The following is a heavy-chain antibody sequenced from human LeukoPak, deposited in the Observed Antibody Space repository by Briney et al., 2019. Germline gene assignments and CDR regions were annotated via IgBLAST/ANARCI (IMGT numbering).Heavy chain of an antibody. J-gene: IGHJ6*02. V-gene: IGHV4-59*01. CDR2: IYYSGST. CDR1: GGSISSYY. D-gene: IGHD6-13*01. CDR3: ASALYSSPLYYYYGIDV. Sequence: SETLSLTCTVSGGSISSYYWSWIRQPPGKGLEWIGYIYYSGSTNYNPSLKSRVTISVDTSKNQFSLKLSSVTAADTAVYYCASALYSSPLYYYYGIDVWGQATTATVSS.